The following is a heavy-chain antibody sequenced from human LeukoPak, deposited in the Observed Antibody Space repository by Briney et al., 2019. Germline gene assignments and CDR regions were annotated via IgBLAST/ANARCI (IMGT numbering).Heavy chain of an antibody. J-gene: IGHJ5*02. CDR2: ISGSGGST. V-gene: IGHV3-23*01. CDR1: GFTFSSYA. CDR3: AREGALGWFDP. Sequence: GGSLRLSCVVSGFTFSSYAMSWVRQAPEKGLEWVSGISGSGGSTYYADSVKGRFTISRDNSKNTLYLQMNSLGAEDTAVYYCAREGALGWFDPWGQGTLVTVSS.